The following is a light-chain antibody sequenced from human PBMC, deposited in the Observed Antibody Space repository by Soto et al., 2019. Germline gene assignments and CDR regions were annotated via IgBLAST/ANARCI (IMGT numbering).Light chain of an antibody. V-gene: IGKV3-20*01. CDR1: QSVSSSY. Sequence: EIVLTQSPGTLSLSPGERATLSCRASQSVSSSYLAWYQQKSGQAPRLLIYGASRRATGIPDRFSGSGSGTDFTLTISRLEPEDFAVYYCQQYGSSPETFGQGTKLEIK. J-gene: IGKJ2*01. CDR2: GAS. CDR3: QQYGSSPET.